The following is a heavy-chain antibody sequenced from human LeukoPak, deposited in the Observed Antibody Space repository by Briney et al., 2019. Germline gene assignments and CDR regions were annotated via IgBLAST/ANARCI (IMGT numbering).Heavy chain of an antibody. J-gene: IGHJ3*02. CDR2: IIPIFGTA. V-gene: IGHV1-69*05. CDR1: GGTFSSYA. CDR3: ARDSSSWYGGGSTDAFDI. D-gene: IGHD6-13*01. Sequence: GASVKVSCKASGGTFSSYAISWVRQAPGQGLEWMGGIIPIFGTANYAQKFQGRVTMTRDMSTSTVYMELSSLRSEDTAVYYCARDSSSWYGGGSTDAFDIWGQGTMVTVSS.